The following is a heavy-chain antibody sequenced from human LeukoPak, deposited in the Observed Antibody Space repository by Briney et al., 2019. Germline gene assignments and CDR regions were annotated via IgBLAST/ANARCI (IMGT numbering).Heavy chain of an antibody. CDR2: FNHSGST. V-gene: IGHV4-34*01. J-gene: IGHJ5*02. CDR1: GGSFSRYY. CDR3: ARVRPLGVTIFGVVITNNWFDP. D-gene: IGHD3-3*01. Sequence: AVTLSLTCAVYGGSFSRYYWSWIRQPPGKGLECIGEFNHSGSTNYCPSRKSRVTISVDTSKDQFSLKLSSVAAADTAVYYSARVRPLGVTIFGVVITNNWFDPWGQGTLVTVSS.